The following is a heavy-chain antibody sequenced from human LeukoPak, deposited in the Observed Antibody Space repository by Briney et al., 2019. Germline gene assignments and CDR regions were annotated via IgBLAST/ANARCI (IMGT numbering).Heavy chain of an antibody. CDR1: GGSFSDYY. CDR3: ARGLRRYSKAFPFDY. D-gene: IGHD5-18*01. J-gene: IGHJ4*02. CDR2: INHSGNT. V-gene: IGHV4-34*01. Sequence: SETLSLTCAVCGGSFSDYYWSWIRQPPGKGLEWIGEINHSGNTIYNPSLKSRVTISVDTSKNQFSLRLSSVTAADTTVYYCARGLRRYSKAFPFDYWGQGTLVTVSS.